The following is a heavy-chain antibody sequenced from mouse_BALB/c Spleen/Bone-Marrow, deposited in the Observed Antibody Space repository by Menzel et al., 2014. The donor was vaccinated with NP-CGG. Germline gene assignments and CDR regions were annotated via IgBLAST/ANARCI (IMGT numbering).Heavy chain of an antibody. CDR3: ARNYYYASSWSAMDY. CDR1: GYTFTSYW. CDR2: IYPGDGDA. Sequence: VKLQESGAELARPGASVKLSCKASGYTFTSYWMQWVKQRPGQGLEWIGTIYPGDGDARYTQKFKGKATLTADKSSSTAYMQLSSLASEDSAVYYCARNYYYASSWSAMDYWGQGTSVTVSS. V-gene: IGHV1-87*01. J-gene: IGHJ4*01. D-gene: IGHD1-1*01.